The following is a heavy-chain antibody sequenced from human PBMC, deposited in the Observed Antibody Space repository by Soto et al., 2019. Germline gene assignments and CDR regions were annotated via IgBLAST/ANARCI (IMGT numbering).Heavy chain of an antibody. J-gene: IGHJ5*02. V-gene: IGHV4-31*03. CDR2: IYYSGST. CDR1: GGSISSGGYY. CDR3: ARESDSKGPNWFDP. D-gene: IGHD5-18*01. Sequence: SETLSLTCTVSGGSISSGGYYRSWIRQHPGKGLEWIGYIYYSGSTYYNPSLKSRITISVDTSKNRFSLKLSSVTAADTAVYYCARESDSKGPNWFDPWGQGTLVTVSS.